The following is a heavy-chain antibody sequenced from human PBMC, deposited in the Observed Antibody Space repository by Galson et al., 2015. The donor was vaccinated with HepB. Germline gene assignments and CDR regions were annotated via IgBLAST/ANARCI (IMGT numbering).Heavy chain of an antibody. Sequence: SVKVSCKASGGTFSSYAISWVRQAPGQGLEWMGGIIPIFGTANYAKTFKGRVTITADESTSTAYMEMNSLRSEDTAVYYCAANWNYKDYWGQGTLVTVSS. CDR2: IIPIFGTA. D-gene: IGHD1-7*01. J-gene: IGHJ4*02. V-gene: IGHV1-69*13. CDR1: GGTFSSYA. CDR3: AANWNYKDY.